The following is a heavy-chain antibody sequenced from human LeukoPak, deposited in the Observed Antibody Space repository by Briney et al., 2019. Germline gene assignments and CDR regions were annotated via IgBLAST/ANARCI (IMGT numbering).Heavy chain of an antibody. J-gene: IGHJ4*02. CDR2: ISGSGGST. CDR3: AKDSPRWRSSPSYFDY. D-gene: IGHD6-6*01. CDR1: GFTFSSYA. V-gene: IGHV3-23*01. Sequence: LSGGSLRLSCAASGFTFSSYAMSWVRQAPGKGLEWVSAISGSGGSTYYADSVKGRFTVSRDNSKNTLYLQMNSLRAEDTAVYYCAKDSPRWRSSPSYFDYWGQGTLVTVSS.